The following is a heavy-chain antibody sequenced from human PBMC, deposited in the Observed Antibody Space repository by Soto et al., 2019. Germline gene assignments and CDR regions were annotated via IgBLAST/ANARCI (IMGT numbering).Heavy chain of an antibody. D-gene: IGHD1-26*01. CDR2: IYPGDSDT. Sequence: PGDSLKISCKGSGYSFTSYWIGWVRQMPGKGLEWMGIIYPGDSDTRYSPSFQGQVTISADKSISTAYLQWSSLKASDTAMYYCARRPLVGAITGYYYGMDVWGQGTPVTVSS. V-gene: IGHV5-51*01. CDR1: GYSFTSYW. J-gene: IGHJ6*02. CDR3: ARRPLVGAITGYYYGMDV.